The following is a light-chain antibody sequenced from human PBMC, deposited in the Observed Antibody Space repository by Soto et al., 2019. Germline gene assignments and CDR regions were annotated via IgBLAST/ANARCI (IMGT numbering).Light chain of an antibody. J-gene: IGKJ1*01. CDR3: QQFIDGWT. CDR2: AAS. V-gene: IGKV1-6*01. CDR1: LGIRSD. Sequence: AIQMTQSPSSLSASVGDRVTITCRASLGIRSDLVWYQQKPGKAPKVLIYAASTLQGGVPSRFRGSGSETEFTLTISGLQPDDFATYYCQQFIDGWTFGQGTKVDI.